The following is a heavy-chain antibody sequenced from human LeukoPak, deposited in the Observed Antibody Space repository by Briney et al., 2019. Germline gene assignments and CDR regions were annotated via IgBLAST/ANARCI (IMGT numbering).Heavy chain of an antibody. CDR3: ARDPTVSVPDYFDY. J-gene: IGHJ4*02. D-gene: IGHD4-11*01. CDR1: GFSFNSYT. CDR2: ISYDGGLQ. Sequence: GGSLRLSCAASGFSFNSYTMHWVRQSPDKGLEWVAVISYDGGLQFYGDSVKGRFIISRDNSRNTLYLQKNSLGPEDTAVYYCARDPTVSVPDYFDYWGQGILVTVSS. V-gene: IGHV3-30-3*01.